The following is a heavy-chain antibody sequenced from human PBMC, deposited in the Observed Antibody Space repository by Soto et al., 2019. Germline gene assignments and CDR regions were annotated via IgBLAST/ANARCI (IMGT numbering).Heavy chain of an antibody. D-gene: IGHD1-26*01. J-gene: IGHJ4*02. Sequence: SETLSLTCTVSGGSISSSSYYWGWIRQPPGKGLEWIGSIYYSGSTYYNPSLKSRVTISVDTSKNQFSLKLSSVTAADTAVYYCARRSGSYFDYWGQGTLVTVS. CDR3: ARRSGSYFDY. CDR2: IYYSGST. V-gene: IGHV4-39*01. CDR1: GGSISSSSYY.